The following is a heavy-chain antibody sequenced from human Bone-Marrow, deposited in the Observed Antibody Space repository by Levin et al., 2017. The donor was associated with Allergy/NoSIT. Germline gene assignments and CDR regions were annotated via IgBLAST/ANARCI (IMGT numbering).Heavy chain of an antibody. J-gene: IGHJ6*02. D-gene: IGHD5/OR15-5a*01. Sequence: SCAASGFTFSSYAMHWVRQAPGKGLEWVAVISYDGSNKYYADSVKGRFTISRDNSKNTLYLQMNSLRAEDTAVYYCAVSHRSNYYYGMDVWGQGTTVTVSS. CDR1: GFTFSSYA. CDR3: AVSHRSNYYYGMDV. CDR2: ISYDGSNK. V-gene: IGHV3-30-3*01.